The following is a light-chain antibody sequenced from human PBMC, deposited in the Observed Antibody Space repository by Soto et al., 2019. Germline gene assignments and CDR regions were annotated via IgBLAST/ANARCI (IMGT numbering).Light chain of an antibody. CDR1: NIGSRS. CDR2: DDT. V-gene: IGLV3-21*02. J-gene: IGLJ3*02. CDR3: QVWNSNSDWV. Sequence: SYDLTQPPSVSVAPGQTATVTCGGDNIGSRSVHWYKQRPGQAPVLVVYDDTNRPSGIPERFSGSNSGNTATLTISRVEDGDEADYYCQVWNSNSDWVFGGGTQLTVL.